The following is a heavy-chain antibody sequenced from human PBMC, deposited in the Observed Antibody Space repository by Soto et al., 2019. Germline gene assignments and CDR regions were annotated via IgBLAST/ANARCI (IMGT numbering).Heavy chain of an antibody. J-gene: IGHJ4*02. CDR2: ISSTTNYI. V-gene: IGHV3-21*01. Sequence: PGGSLRLSCAASGFTFTRYSMNWVRQAPGKGLEWVSSISSTTNYIYYADSMKGRFTVSRDNAKNSVYLEMNSLSAEDTAVYYCARESEDLTSNFDYWGQGTLFTVSS. CDR1: GFTFTRYS. CDR3: ARESEDLTSNFDY.